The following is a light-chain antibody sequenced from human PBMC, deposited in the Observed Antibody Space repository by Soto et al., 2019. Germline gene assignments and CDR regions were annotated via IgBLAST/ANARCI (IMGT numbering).Light chain of an antibody. CDR2: LSSDGSH. CDR1: SGHSSYA. J-gene: IGLJ2*01. Sequence: QPVLTQSPSASASLGASVKLTCTLSSGHSSYAIAWHQQQPEKGPRYLMKLSSDGSHSKGDGIPDRFSGSSSGAERYLTISSLQAEDEADYYCQTLDTGARVVFGGGTKLTVL. CDR3: QTLDTGARVV. V-gene: IGLV4-69*01.